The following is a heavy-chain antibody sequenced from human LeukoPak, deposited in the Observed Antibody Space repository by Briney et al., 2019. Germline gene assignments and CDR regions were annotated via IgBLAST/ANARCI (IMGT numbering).Heavy chain of an antibody. Sequence: GGSLRLSCAASGFTFSNAWMSWVRQAPGKGLEWVGGIKSKTDGGTTDDAAPVKGRFTISRDDSKNTLYLQMNSLKTEDTAVYYCTTDTGYYDSSGYTFDYWGQGTLVTVSS. V-gene: IGHV3-15*01. CDR2: IKSKTDGGTT. CDR1: GFTFSNAW. CDR3: TTDTGYYDSSGYTFDY. D-gene: IGHD3-22*01. J-gene: IGHJ4*02.